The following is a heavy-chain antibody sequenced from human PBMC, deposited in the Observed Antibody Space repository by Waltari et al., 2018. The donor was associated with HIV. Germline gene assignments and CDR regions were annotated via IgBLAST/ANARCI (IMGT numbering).Heavy chain of an antibody. V-gene: IGHV3-48*02. J-gene: IGHJ4*02. CDR3: ARWHCSSTSCRGLDY. CDR2: ISSSSNNK. Sequence: EVQLVESGGDLVQPGGSLRLSCAASGFTFSSYSMVWVSYISSSSNNKYYADSVNGRFTISRDQAKNSLFLQMDGLRDEDTATYYCARWHCSSTSCRGLDYWGQGTLVIVSS. CDR1: GFTFSSYS. D-gene: IGHD2-2*01.